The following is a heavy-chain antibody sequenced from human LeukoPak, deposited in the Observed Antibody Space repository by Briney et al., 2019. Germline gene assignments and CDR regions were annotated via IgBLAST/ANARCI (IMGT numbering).Heavy chain of an antibody. CDR2: IYYSGST. J-gene: IGHJ5*02. V-gene: IGHV4-59*11. CDR3: ARVLTDYYDGSGYSP. CDR1: GGSISSHY. D-gene: IGHD3-22*01. Sequence: SETLSLTCTVSGGSISSHYWSWIRQPPGKGLEWIGYIYYSGSTNYNPSLKSRVTISVDTSKNQFSLKLSSVTAADTAVYYCARVLTDYYDGSGYSPWGQGTLVTVSS.